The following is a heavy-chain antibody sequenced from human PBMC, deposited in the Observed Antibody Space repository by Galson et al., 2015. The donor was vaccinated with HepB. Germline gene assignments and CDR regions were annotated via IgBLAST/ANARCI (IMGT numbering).Heavy chain of an antibody. CDR2: INTNTGNP. V-gene: IGHV7-4-1*02. CDR3: ARGGSGNYYNVPFDY. D-gene: IGHD3-10*01. J-gene: IGHJ4*02. CDR1: GYTLTSYA. Sequence: SVKVSCKASGYTLTSYAMNWVRQAPGQGLEWMGWINTNTGNPTYAQGFTGRFVFSLDTSVSTAYLQISSLKAEDTAVYYCARGGSGNYYNVPFDYWGQGTLVTVSS.